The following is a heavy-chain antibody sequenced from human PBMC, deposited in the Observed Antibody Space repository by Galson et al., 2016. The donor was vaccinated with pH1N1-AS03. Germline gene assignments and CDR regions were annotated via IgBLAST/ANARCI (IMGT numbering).Heavy chain of an antibody. CDR3: VRGTYRGWVSIRGYFDL. D-gene: IGHD1-1*01. CDR2: TLYRSHLYY. V-gene: IGHV6-1*01. J-gene: IGHJ4*02. Sequence: CAISGDSVSSNSAAWTWIRQSPSRGLEWLGRTLYRSHLYYDYAESVKSRITINQDTAKNHFALQQNSVTPEDTAVYYFVRGTYRGWVSIRGYFDLWGQGTLVTVSS. CDR1: GDSVSSNSAA.